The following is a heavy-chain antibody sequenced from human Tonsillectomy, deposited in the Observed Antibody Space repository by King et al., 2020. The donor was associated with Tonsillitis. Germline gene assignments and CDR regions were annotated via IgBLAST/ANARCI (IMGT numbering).Heavy chain of an antibody. CDR3: AKTRDYYGSGSDDAFDI. J-gene: IGHJ3*02. D-gene: IGHD3-10*01. CDR1: GFTFSIYA. Sequence: VQLVESGEGLVQPGGSLRLSCAASGFTFSIYAMSWVRQAPGKGLEWVSAISGSGGVTYYADSVKGRLTISRDNSKNTLYLQMNSLRAEDTAVYYCAKTRDYYGSGSDDAFDIWGQGTMVTVSS. V-gene: IGHV3-23*04. CDR2: ISGSGGVT.